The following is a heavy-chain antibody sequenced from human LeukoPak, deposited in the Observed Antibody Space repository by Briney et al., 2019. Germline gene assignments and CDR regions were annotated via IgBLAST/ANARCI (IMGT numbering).Heavy chain of an antibody. CDR1: GFTFSSYS. CDR2: TTFSSSFI. Sequence: GGSLRLSCAASGFTFSSYSMNWVRQAPGKGLEWVSSTTFSSSFIYYADSVKGRFTISRDNAKNSLSLQMNSLRAEDTAVYYCAREWLRFQLGAFDIWGQGTMVTVSS. V-gene: IGHV3-21*01. D-gene: IGHD5-12*01. CDR3: AREWLRFQLGAFDI. J-gene: IGHJ3*02.